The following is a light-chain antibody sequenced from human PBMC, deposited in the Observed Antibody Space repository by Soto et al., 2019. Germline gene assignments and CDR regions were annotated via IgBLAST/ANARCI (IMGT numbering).Light chain of an antibody. V-gene: IGLV1-47*01. CDR1: SSSIGSNY. CDR3: GSYAGKNNYV. Sequence: QSVLTQPPSASGTPGQRVTISCSESSSSIGSNYIYWYQQLPGTAPKLLIYRDSQRPSGVPDRFSGSQSGNTASLTVSGLQAEDEADYYCGSYAGKNNYVFGSGTKLTVL. J-gene: IGLJ1*01. CDR2: RDS.